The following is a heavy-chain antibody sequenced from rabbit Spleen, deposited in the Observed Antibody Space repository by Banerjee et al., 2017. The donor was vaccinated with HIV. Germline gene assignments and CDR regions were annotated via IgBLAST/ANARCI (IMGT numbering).Heavy chain of an antibody. CDR2: IVTSSDNT. D-gene: IGHD4-1*01. Sequence: QSLEESGGDLVKPEGSLTLTCTASGFSFSNSYYMSWVRQAPGKGLEWIACIVTSSDNTYYANWAKGRFTISETSSTTVTLQMTSLTAADTATYFCARAPYSGNADYSFNLWGQGTLVTVS. CDR1: GFSFSNSYY. J-gene: IGHJ4*01. V-gene: IGHV1S40*01. CDR3: ARAPYSGNADYSFNL.